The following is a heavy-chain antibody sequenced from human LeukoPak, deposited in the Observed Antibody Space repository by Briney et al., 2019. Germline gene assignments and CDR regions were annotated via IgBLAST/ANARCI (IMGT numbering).Heavy chain of an antibody. V-gene: IGHV3-23*01. CDR3: AKGLKGCSGSSCYYFFDF. CDR2: ITGSGGDA. Sequence: PGRSLRLSCAASGFTFSNYAMNWVRQAPGKGLEWVSSITGSGGDAYYADSVKGRFTISRDNSKNTLDLQMNSLRAEDTAVYYCAKGLKGCSGSSCYYFFDFWGQGALITVSS. CDR1: GFTFSNYA. D-gene: IGHD2-15*01. J-gene: IGHJ4*02.